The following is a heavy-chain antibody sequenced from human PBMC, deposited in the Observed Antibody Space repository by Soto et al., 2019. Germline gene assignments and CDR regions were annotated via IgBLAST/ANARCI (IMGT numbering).Heavy chain of an antibody. CDR2: ISASSTYI. D-gene: IGHD2-15*01. J-gene: IGHJ5*02. CDR1: GFIFSSYT. V-gene: IGHV3-21*01. CDR3: ARAREDIVFLNWFDP. Sequence: PGGSLRLSCAASGFIFSSYTMNWVRQAPGKGLEWVSSISASSTYIYYADSLKGRFTISRDNAYNSLYLQMNSLRAEDTAVYYCARAREDIVFLNWFDPWGQGTLVTVSS.